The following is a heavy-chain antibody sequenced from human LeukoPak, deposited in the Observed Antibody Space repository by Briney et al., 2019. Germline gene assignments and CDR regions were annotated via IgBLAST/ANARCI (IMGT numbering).Heavy chain of an antibody. Sequence: ASVKVSCKASGYTFTSYSINWVRQAPGQGLEWMGWITSYNGNTNYAHKLQGRVTMTTDTSTSTAYMELRSLRSDDTAVYYCARGGLVTHPGEASYWGQGTLVTVSS. CDR3: ARGGLVTHPGEASY. CDR2: ITSYNGNT. CDR1: GYTFTSYS. V-gene: IGHV1-18*01. J-gene: IGHJ4*02. D-gene: IGHD3/OR15-3a*01.